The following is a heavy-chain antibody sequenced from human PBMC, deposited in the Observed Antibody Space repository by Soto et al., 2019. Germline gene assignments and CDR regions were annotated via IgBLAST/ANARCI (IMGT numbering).Heavy chain of an antibody. CDR3: ARGRVDYDFWSGYSPSGMDV. V-gene: IGHV4-31*03. CDR2: IYYSGGT. CDR1: GGSISSGGYY. J-gene: IGHJ6*02. Sequence: SETLSLTCTVSGGSISSGGYYWSWIRQHPGKGLEWIGYIYYSGGTYYNPSLKSRVTISVDTSKNQFSLKLSSVTAADTAVYYCARGRVDYDFWSGYSPSGMDVCGQGTTVTVSS. D-gene: IGHD3-3*01.